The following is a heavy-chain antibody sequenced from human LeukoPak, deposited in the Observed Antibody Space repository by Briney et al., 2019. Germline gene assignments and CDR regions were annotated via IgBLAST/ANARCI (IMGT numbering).Heavy chain of an antibody. Sequence: PGGSLILCCAASGFTFSCYLIHLVRQAPGKGVVLVSRISSDGGNTVYAASVKRRFTISRDNANDTLYLQTDSLRGEDTAVYYCGREWELRGAYYMDVWGKGKTVTVSS. CDR1: GFTFSCYL. CDR3: GREWELRGAYYMDV. D-gene: IGHD1-26*01. CDR2: ISSDGGNT. V-gene: IGHV3-74*01. J-gene: IGHJ6*03.